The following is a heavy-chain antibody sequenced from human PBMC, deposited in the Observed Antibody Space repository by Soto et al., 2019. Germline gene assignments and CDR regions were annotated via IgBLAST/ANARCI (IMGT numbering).Heavy chain of an antibody. D-gene: IGHD1-1*01. CDR2: IHPSGST. CDR3: ARGRDEYKLGNV. V-gene: IGHV4-34*01. J-gene: IGHJ6*02. Sequence: SETLSLTCAVSGGSLSDYYWPWIRQSPGKGLEWIGEIHPSGSTYYNPSLRSRVTISVDTSKNQFSLKLTSLTAADTAIYYCARGRDEYKLGNVWGHGTTVTVSS. CDR1: GGSLSDYY.